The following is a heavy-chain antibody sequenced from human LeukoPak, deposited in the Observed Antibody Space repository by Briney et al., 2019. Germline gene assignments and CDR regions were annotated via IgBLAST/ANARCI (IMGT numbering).Heavy chain of an antibody. Sequence: PSETLSLTCVVSGDSISSGAYSWSWIRQPPGKGLEWIVSIFHPGSTYYNSSLKSHLTISVDNPKNHFSLSLSSVTAADTAVYSCDRELWFDNAQGSWLDPWGQGTMVTVSS. CDR3: DRELWFDNAQGSWLDP. CDR2: IFHPGST. D-gene: IGHD3-10*01. V-gene: IGHV4-30-2*01. J-gene: IGHJ5*02. CDR1: GDSISSGAYS.